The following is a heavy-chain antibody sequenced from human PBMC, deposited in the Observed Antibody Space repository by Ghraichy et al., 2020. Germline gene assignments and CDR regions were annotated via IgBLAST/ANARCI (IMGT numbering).Heavy chain of an antibody. Sequence: SETLSLTCVISGDSVSSNSAAWNWIRQSPSRGLEWLGRTYYKTQWYNDYAVSVESRITINADTSKNQFSLQLNSVTPEDTAVYYCARGWGTAFDIWGQGTMVTVSS. CDR3: ARGWGTAFDI. CDR2: TYYKTQWYN. V-gene: IGHV6-1*01. J-gene: IGHJ3*02. D-gene: IGHD3-16*01. CDR1: GDSVSSNSAA.